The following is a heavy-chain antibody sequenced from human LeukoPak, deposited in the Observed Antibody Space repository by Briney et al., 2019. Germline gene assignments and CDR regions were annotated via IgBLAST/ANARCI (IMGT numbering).Heavy chain of an antibody. D-gene: IGHD3-9*01. Sequence: SQTLSLTCAVSGGSISSGGYSWSWIRQPPGKGLEWIGYIYHSGSTYYNPSLKSRVTISVDRSKNQFSLKLGSVTAADTAVYYCASNREGRYFDWSFYWGQGTLVTVSS. CDR3: ASNREGRYFDWSFY. J-gene: IGHJ4*02. CDR1: GGSISSGGYS. CDR2: IYHSGST. V-gene: IGHV4-30-2*01.